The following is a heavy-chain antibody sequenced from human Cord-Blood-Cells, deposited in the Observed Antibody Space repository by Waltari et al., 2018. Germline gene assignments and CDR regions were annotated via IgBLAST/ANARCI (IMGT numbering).Heavy chain of an antibody. CDR3: ASDTIAARVDY. Sequence: QVQLVQSGAEVKKPGFSVKVTCMASGRTFISYASSWVRQAPGQWLDWIGGNFPIFGTANYGQKCQGRVTITAEESTTTALMELTSMMSEGTAVYYCASDTIAARVDYWGQGTLVTLS. J-gene: IGHJ4*02. V-gene: IGHV1-69*01. CDR1: GRTFISYA. CDR2: NFPIFGTA. D-gene: IGHD6-6*01.